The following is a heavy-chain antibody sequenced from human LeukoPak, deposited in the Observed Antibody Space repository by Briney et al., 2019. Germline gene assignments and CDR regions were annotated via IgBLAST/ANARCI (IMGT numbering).Heavy chain of an antibody. Sequence: PGGSLRLSCAASGFTFSSNSMNWVRQAPGKGLEWVSYISSSGSTIYYADSVKGRFTISRDNAKNSLYLQMNSLRAEDTAVYYCARTSSGWYDYWGQGTLVTVSS. CDR2: ISSSGSTI. CDR3: ARTSSGWYDY. J-gene: IGHJ4*02. CDR1: GFTFSSNS. D-gene: IGHD6-19*01. V-gene: IGHV3-48*04.